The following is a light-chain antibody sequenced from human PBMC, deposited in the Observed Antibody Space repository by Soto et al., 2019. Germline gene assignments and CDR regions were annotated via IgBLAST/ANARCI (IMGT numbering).Light chain of an antibody. J-gene: IGKJ1*01. CDR3: QQYNKWPLT. V-gene: IGKV3-15*01. Sequence: EIVMTQSPATLSVSPGERAALSCRASQSISSNLAWYQQKPGQAPRLLIFGASTRATGIPARFSGSASGTEFTLAISSLQSEDFAVYYCQQYNKWPLTFGQGTKVEIK. CDR1: QSISSN. CDR2: GAS.